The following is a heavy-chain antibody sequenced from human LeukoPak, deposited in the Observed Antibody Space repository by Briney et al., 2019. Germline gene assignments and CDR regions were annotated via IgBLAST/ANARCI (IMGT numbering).Heavy chain of an antibody. D-gene: IGHD4-17*01. CDR1: GGSISSSSYS. J-gene: IGHJ4*02. CDR3: ATDYGDSTDY. CDR2: IYYSGIT. Sequence: PSETLSLTCAVSGGSISSSSYSWGWIRQPPGKGLEWIGTIYYSGITYYNPSLKSRITISVDTSKDQFSLRLSSVTAADTAVYYCATDYGDSTDYWGQGTLVTVSS. V-gene: IGHV4-39*01.